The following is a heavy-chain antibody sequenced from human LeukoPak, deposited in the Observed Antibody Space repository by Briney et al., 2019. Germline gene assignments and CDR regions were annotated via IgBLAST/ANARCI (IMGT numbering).Heavy chain of an antibody. V-gene: IGHV4-4*02. CDR2: IYSSGST. CDR3: ARGVAAPGNGGLSWFDP. D-gene: IGHD6-13*01. J-gene: IGHJ5*02. CDR1: GGSISSTNC. Sequence: PSRTLSLTCPVAGGSISSTNCWSWVRQPPGKGLEVIVYIYSSGSTNYNPSLKSRVTISLDTSKNQFSLKLSFVTAADTAVYYCARGVAAPGNGGLSWFDPWGQGTLVTVSS.